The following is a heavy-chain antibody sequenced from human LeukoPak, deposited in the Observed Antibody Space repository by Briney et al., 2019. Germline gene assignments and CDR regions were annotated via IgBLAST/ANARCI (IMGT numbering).Heavy chain of an antibody. J-gene: IGHJ4*02. CDR1: GLTLSGYW. CDR2: INSDGSGT. V-gene: IGHV3-74*01. CDR3: STVEHF. Sequence: GGSLRLSCSASGLTLSGYWMHWVRQLPGKGLVWVSRINSDGSGTSYADSVKGRFTISRDDVKNMLYLLMYSLRDEDTGLYYCSTVEHFWGQGSLVTVSS. D-gene: IGHD1/OR15-1a*01.